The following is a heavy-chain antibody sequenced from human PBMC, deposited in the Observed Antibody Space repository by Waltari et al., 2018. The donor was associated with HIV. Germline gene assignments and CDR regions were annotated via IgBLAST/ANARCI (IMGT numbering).Heavy chain of an antibody. CDR1: GFTFTTYG. Sequence: QVQLVESGGGVVQPGRSLRLSCAASGFTFTTYGLPWVRQAPDKGLEWLAFRSFDARNQYDGDSVKGRFTISRDDSKNTLFLQMNSLSPEDTAMYYCVRDPLAYYDFWSAYYFGDDWGQGTLVTVSS. D-gene: IGHD3-3*01. CDR2: RSFDARNQ. J-gene: IGHJ4*02. V-gene: IGHV3-30*03. CDR3: VRDPLAYYDFWSAYYFGDD.